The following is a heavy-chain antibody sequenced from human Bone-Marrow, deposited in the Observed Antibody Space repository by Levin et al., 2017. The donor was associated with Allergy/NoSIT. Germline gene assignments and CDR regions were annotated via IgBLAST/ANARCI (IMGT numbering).Heavy chain of an antibody. V-gene: IGHV5-51*01. CDR3: AKGGRSLYYYSYGLDV. Sequence: GESLKISCKGSGYTFSTYWIGWVRQMPGKGLEWMGTIYPDDSDTRYSPSFEGQVTISADKSISTVYLQWSRLKASDTGLYFCAKGGRSLYYYSYGLDVWGQGTSVTVSS. D-gene: IGHD1-26*01. CDR2: IYPDDSDT. CDR1: GYTFSTYW. J-gene: IGHJ6*02.